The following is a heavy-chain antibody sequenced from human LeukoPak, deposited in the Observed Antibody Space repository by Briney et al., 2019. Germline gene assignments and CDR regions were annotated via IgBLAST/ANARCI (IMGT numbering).Heavy chain of an antibody. D-gene: IGHD3-3*01. Sequence: PSETLSLTCAVYGGSFSGYYWSWIRQPPGKGLEWIGEINHSGSTNYNPSLKSRVTISVDTSKNQFSLKLSFVAAADTAVYYCARGSLGYYDFWSGYSNWFDPWGQGTLVTVSS. J-gene: IGHJ5*02. CDR3: ARGSLGYYDFWSGYSNWFDP. V-gene: IGHV4-34*01. CDR2: INHSGST. CDR1: GGSFSGYY.